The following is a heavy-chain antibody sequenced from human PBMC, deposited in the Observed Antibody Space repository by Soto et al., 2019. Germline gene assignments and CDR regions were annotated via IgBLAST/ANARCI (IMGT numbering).Heavy chain of an antibody. D-gene: IGHD4-17*01. Sequence: QVQMVESGGGVVQPGRSLRLSCAASGFTFSSYAMHWVRQAPGKGLEWVAVISYDGSNKYYADSVKGRFTISRDNSKNTLYLQMNSLRAEDTAVYYCARDNSEYGDYPDYWGQGTLVTVSS. V-gene: IGHV3-30-3*01. CDR2: ISYDGSNK. CDR3: ARDNSEYGDYPDY. J-gene: IGHJ4*02. CDR1: GFTFSSYA.